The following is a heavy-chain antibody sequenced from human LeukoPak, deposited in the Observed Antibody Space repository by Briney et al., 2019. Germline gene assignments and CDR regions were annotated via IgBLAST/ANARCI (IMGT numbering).Heavy chain of an antibody. CDR1: GDSVSSGSSY. Sequence: PSETLSLTCTVSGDSVSSGSSYWSWIRQPPGKGLEWIGEINHSGSTNYNPSLKSRVTISVDTSKNQFSLKLSSVTAADTAVYYCARGRRGRSIFGVVSLSYFDYWGQGTLVTVSS. D-gene: IGHD3-3*01. V-gene: IGHV4-39*07. J-gene: IGHJ4*02. CDR3: ARGRRGRSIFGVVSLSYFDY. CDR2: INHSGST.